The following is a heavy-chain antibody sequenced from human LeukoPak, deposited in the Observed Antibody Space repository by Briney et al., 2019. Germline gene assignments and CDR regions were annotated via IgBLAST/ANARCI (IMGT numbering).Heavy chain of an antibody. CDR3: ARGGSIAARPIDY. CDR1: GFTFSSYA. D-gene: IGHD6-6*01. Sequence: GGSLRLSCAASGFTFSSYAMHWVRQAPGKGLEYVSAISSNGGSTYYANSVKGRFTISRDNSKNTLFLQMGSLRAEDMAVYYCARGGSIAARPIDYWGQGTPVTVSS. V-gene: IGHV3-64*01. J-gene: IGHJ4*02. CDR2: ISSNGGST.